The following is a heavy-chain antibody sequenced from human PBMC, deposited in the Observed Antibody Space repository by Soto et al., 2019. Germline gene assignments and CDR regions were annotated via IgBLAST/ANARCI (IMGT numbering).Heavy chain of an antibody. CDR3: ARHFYGSGSYAWFDP. J-gene: IGHJ5*02. V-gene: IGHV4-59*08. Sequence: ETLSLTCSVSGGSISNYYWSWIRQPPGKGLEWIGYSHYSGSTNYNPSFKSRVTISVDTSRKQFSLKLSSMTAADTAVYYCARHFYGSGSYAWFDPWGQGTLVTVSS. CDR2: SHYSGST. CDR1: GGSISNYY. D-gene: IGHD3-10*01.